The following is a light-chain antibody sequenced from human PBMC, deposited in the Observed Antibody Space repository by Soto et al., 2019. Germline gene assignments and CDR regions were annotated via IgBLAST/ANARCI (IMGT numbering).Light chain of an antibody. V-gene: IGLV2-14*01. CDR1: SGDIGSYNR. CDR2: EVT. CDR3: NSCTHFNSRACV. J-gene: IGLJ1*01. Sequence: QSALTQPASVSGSPGQSITISCTGTSGDIGSYNRVSWYQQHPGKAPKLIIYEVTDRPSGVSNRFSGSKAGHTAALTVSGLQGENEDEYSDNSCTHFNSRACVFGTGTKLTVL.